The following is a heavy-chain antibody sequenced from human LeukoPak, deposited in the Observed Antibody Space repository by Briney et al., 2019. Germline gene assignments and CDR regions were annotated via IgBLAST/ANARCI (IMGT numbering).Heavy chain of an antibody. D-gene: IGHD1-1*01. J-gene: IGHJ6*02. Sequence: GESLKISCQWSGDSFSNSWIGWVRQITGKGPDWVGVIYPGDSETRYSPSFQGHVTISVDKSLSAAYLQWSSLKASDSAMYYCATWGRNGYFGMDVWGQGTTVIVSS. V-gene: IGHV5-51*01. CDR1: GDSFSNSW. CDR3: ATWGRNGYFGMDV. CDR2: IYPGDSET.